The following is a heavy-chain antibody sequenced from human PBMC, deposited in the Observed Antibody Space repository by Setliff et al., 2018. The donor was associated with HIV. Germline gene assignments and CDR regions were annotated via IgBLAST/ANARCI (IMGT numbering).Heavy chain of an antibody. CDR1: GYSFTDYW. Sequence: GESLKISCKASGYSFTDYWIGWVRQMPGKGLEWMGIIYPGDSDTRYSPSFLGQVTISADKSISTAYLQWSSLKASDTAMYYCARLTYYYDSSGYYPNWFDPWGQGTLVTVS. J-gene: IGHJ5*02. D-gene: IGHD3-22*01. CDR3: ARLTYYYDSSGYYPNWFDP. V-gene: IGHV5-51*01. CDR2: IYPGDSDT.